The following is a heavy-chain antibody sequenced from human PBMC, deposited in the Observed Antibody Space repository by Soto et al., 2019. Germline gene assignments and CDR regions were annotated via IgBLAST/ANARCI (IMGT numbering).Heavy chain of an antibody. J-gene: IGHJ6*03. Sequence: SETLSLTCAVYGGSFSGYYWSWIRQPPGKGLEWIGEINHSGSTNYNPSLKSRVTISVDTSKNQFYLKLSSVTAADTAVYYCARPGAVTTPFYYYYYMDVWGKGSTVTVSS. CDR2: INHSGST. CDR1: GGSFSGYY. V-gene: IGHV4-34*01. CDR3: ARPGAVTTPFYYYYYMDV. D-gene: IGHD4-4*01.